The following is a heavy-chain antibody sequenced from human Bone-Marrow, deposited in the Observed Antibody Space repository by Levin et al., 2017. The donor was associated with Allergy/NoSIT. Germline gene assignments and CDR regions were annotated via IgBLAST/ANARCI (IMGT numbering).Heavy chain of an antibody. J-gene: IGHJ4*02. V-gene: IGHV4-4*07. CDR1: GGSVTRYS. CDR2: IYSGGNKN. CDR3: AREETVAYSLDY. Sequence: SETLSLICSVSGGSVTRYSWSWIRQAAGKGLEWIGRIYSGGNKNYYNPSLKSRVTMSIDMSNNQVSLKLSSVTAADTAVYFCAREETVAYSLDYWGQGTLVTVSS. D-gene: IGHD2-21*01.